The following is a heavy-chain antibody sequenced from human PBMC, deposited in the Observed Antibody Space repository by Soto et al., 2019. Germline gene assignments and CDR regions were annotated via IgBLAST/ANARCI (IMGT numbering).Heavy chain of an antibody. J-gene: IGHJ6*02. V-gene: IGHV4-4*07. CDR2: IYTSGST. CDR1: GGSISSYY. D-gene: IGHD1-7*01. Sequence: PSETLSLTCTVSGGSISSYYWSWIRQPAGKGLEWIGRIYTSGSTNYNPSLKSRVTMSVDTSKNQFSLKLSSVTAADTAVYYCARLGITGTPGGGYYYYDMDVWGQGTTVTVSS. CDR3: ARLGITGTPGGGYYYYDMDV.